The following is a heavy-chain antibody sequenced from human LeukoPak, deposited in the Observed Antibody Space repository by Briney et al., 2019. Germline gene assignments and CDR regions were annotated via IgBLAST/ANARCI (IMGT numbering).Heavy chain of an antibody. D-gene: IGHD5-24*01. CDR3: ARGAGYNYPYFFDY. CDR1: GFTFSSYA. CDR2: ISGSGDYT. V-gene: IGHV3-23*01. J-gene: IGHJ4*02. Sequence: GGSLRLSCAASGFTFSSYAMSWVRQAPGKGLEWVSAISGSGDYTPCVDSVKGRFTISRDNSKNMLYLQMNSLRAEDTAVYYCARGAGYNYPYFFDYWGQGTLVTVSS.